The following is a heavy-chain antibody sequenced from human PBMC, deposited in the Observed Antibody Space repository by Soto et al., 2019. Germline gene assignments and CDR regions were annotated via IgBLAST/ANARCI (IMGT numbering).Heavy chain of an antibody. CDR1: GCTCEENS. J-gene: IGHJ4*02. CDR3: ARGPREQRWAVFAF. CDR2: ISPTSGAT. D-gene: IGHD3-3*01. V-gene: IGHV1-2*02. Sequence: PCGTVTGKASGCTCEENSLHSVRLAPGQGLEWMGWISPTSGATTYAPKFQDRVTMTTDTSNSTAYMDLHRLLSDDTALYYCARGPREQRWAVFAFWGQGSLVTGSS.